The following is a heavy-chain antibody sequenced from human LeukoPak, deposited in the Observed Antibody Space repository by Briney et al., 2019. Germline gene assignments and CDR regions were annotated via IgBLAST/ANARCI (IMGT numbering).Heavy chain of an antibody. CDR3: ANTMYGSAWSPFDY. V-gene: IGHV3-30*02. Sequence: GGSLRLSCAASTFTFSSYGMHWVRQAPGKGLEGVAFIQYDGSKRYYADSVKGRFTISRDDSSNTLYLQMNSLRPEDTALYYCANTMYGSAWSPFDYWGRGTLVTVSS. D-gene: IGHD6-19*01. J-gene: IGHJ4*02. CDR2: IQYDGSKR. CDR1: TFTFSSYG.